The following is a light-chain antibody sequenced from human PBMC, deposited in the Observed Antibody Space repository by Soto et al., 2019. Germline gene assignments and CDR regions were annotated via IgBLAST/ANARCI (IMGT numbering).Light chain of an antibody. CDR1: QGIRYQ. CDR2: AAS. V-gene: IGKV1-27*01. Sequence: DIQMTQSPSSLSASVGDRVNITCRGSQGIRYQLAWYQQKPGKIPKLLIYAASTLQSGVPSRFSGSGSGTDFTLTISSLQPEDVAIYYCQKYNSAPLTFGGGTKVEIK. CDR3: QKYNSAPLT. J-gene: IGKJ4*01.